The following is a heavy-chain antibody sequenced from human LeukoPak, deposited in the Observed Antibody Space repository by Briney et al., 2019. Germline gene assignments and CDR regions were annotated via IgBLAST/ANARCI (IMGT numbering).Heavy chain of an antibody. D-gene: IGHD5-24*01. CDR1: GFTFSTYG. CDR2: ISGTSTYI. J-gene: IGHJ4*02. V-gene: IGHV3-21*03. Sequence: GGSLRLSCVASGFTFSTYGMHWVRQAPGKGLDWVSSISGTSTYIDYADSVKGRFTISRDNANNSLYLQMNSLRVDDTAVYYCVRDHQLRDPGCWGQGTLVAVSS. CDR3: VRDHQLRDPGC.